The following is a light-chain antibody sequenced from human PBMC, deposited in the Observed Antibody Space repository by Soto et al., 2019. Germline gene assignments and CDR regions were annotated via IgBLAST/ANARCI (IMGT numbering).Light chain of an antibody. J-gene: IGKJ3*01. CDR1: QSISSY. CDR3: RQRSNWP. CDR2: DAS. V-gene: IGKV3-11*01. Sequence: IVLTQAPATLSFPPGERATLSVRASQSISSYLARYQHKPAQAPRLLISDASNRATGIPARCSGSGSGTDFNLTISSLEPEDSSVYYYRQRSNWPFGPGTKVDIK.